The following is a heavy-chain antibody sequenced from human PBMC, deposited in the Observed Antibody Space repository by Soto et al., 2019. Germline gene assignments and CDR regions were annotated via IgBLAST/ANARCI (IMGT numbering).Heavy chain of an antibody. CDR2: IYYSGST. Sequence: ETLSLTCTVSGGSISSSSYYWGWIRQPPGKGLEWIGSIYYSGSTYYNPSLKSRVTISVDTSKNQFSLKLSSVTAADTAVYYCARSHVLRYFDWLLYFDYWGQGTLVTVSS. D-gene: IGHD3-9*01. J-gene: IGHJ4*02. CDR3: ARSHVLRYFDWLLYFDY. V-gene: IGHV4-39*01. CDR1: GGSISSSSYY.